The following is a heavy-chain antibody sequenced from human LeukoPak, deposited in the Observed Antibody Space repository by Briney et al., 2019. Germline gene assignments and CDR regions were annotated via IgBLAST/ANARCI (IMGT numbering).Heavy chain of an antibody. J-gene: IGHJ5*02. CDR1: GGTFSSYA. CDR3: ARGRYFDFNNWFDP. V-gene: IGHV1-69*13. Sequence: GASVKVSCKASGGTFSSYAISWVRQAPGQGLEWMGGIIPIFGTANYAQKFQGRVTITADESTSTAYMELSSLRSEDTAVYYCARGRYFDFNNWFDPWGQGTLVTVSS. D-gene: IGHD3-9*01. CDR2: IIPIFGTA.